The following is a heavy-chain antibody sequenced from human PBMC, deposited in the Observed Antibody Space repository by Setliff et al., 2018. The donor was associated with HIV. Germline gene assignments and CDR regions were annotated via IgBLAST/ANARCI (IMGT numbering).Heavy chain of an antibody. V-gene: IGHV3-23*01. J-gene: IGHJ2*01. CDR2: VSPGGGTT. CDR1: EFTFSNYA. CDR3: TKQGALHWYFDL. Sequence: GGSLRLSCVASEFTFSNYAMTWVRQAPGKGLEWVSSVSPGGGTTYYADSVKGRFTISRDNSKNTLYLQMNSLRAEDTAVYYCTKQGALHWYFDLWGRGTLVTVSS.